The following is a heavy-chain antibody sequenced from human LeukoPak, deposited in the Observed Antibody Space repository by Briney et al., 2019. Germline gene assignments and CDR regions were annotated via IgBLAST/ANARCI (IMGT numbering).Heavy chain of an antibody. CDR3: ANLGSGSDY. J-gene: IGHJ4*02. CDR1: GFTFSSYW. CDR2: IKQDGSEK. Sequence: GGSLRLSCAASGFTFSSYWMSWVRQAPGKGLEWVANIKQDGSEKYYVDSVKGRFTISRDNAKNSLHLQMSSLRAEDTAVYYCANLGSGSDYWGQGTLVTVSS. V-gene: IGHV3-7*01. D-gene: IGHD3-10*01.